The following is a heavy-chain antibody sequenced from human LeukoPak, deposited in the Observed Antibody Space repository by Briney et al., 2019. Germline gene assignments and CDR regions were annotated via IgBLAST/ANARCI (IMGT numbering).Heavy chain of an antibody. Sequence: GGSLRLSCAASGFTFDDYAMHWVRQAPGKGLEWVSLISGDGGSTYYADSVKGRFTISRDNSKNTLYLQMNSLRAEDTAVYYCAKDLGYYDFWSGYPPPMTPDYWGQGTLVTVSS. V-gene: IGHV3-43*02. D-gene: IGHD3-3*01. J-gene: IGHJ4*02. CDR1: GFTFDDYA. CDR3: AKDLGYYDFWSGYPPPMTPDY. CDR2: ISGDGGST.